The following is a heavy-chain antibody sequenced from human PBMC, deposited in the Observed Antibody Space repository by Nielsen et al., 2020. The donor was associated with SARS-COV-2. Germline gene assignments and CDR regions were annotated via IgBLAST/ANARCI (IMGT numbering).Heavy chain of an antibody. D-gene: IGHD3-3*01. V-gene: IGHV3-23*01. Sequence: GGSLRLSCAASGFTFSDYYMSWICQAPGKGLEWVSAISGSGGSTYYADSVKGRFTISRDNSKNTLYLQMNSLRAEDTAVYYCAKLRSITIFGVVTYSYGMDVWGQGTTVTVSS. J-gene: IGHJ6*02. CDR1: GFTFSDYY. CDR2: ISGSGGST. CDR3: AKLRSITIFGVVTYSYGMDV.